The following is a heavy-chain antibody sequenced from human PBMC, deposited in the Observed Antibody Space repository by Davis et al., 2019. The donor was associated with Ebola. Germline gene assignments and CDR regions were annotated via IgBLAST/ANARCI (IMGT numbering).Heavy chain of an antibody. D-gene: IGHD3-3*01. V-gene: IGHV3-11*01. J-gene: IGHJ6*02. CDR2: ISSSGSTI. CDR1: GFTFSDYY. CDR3: ARALVSKDFWSGYTYHYGMDV. Sequence: GESLKISCAASGFTFSDYYMSWIRQAPGKGLEWVSYISSSGSTIYYADSVKGRFTISRDNAKNSLYLQMNSLRAEDTAVYYCARALVSKDFWSGYTYHYGMDVWGQGTTVTVSS.